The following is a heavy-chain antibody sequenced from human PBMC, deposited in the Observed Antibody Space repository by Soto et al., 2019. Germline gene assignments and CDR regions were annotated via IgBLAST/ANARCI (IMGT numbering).Heavy chain of an antibody. D-gene: IGHD3-10*01. Sequence: QVQLVQSGAEMKKPGSSVKVSCQSSGGTFNTYAMNWVRQAPGQGPEWMGDISPMLGAANYAPKFQGRVTITADESTGKSYMQLSSLTSEDTAIYFCAREVQVHTPAFVYWGQGTLVTVSS. J-gene: IGHJ4*02. CDR2: ISPMLGAA. CDR3: AREVQVHTPAFVY. CDR1: GGTFNTYA. V-gene: IGHV1-69*19.